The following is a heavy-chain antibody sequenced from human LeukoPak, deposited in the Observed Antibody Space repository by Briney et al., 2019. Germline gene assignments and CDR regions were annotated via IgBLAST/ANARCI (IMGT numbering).Heavy chain of an antibody. V-gene: IGHV3-64*01. CDR2: ITSNGGST. Sequence: GGSLRLSCVTSVFSFSDYSMHCVRQAPGKGLEYVSAITSNGGSTFYANSVKGRFTISRDNSKNTLYLQMGSLRGDDMAVYYCARVGGDFIKDLDYWGQGTLVTVSS. CDR1: VFSFSDYS. D-gene: IGHD3-10*01. CDR3: ARVGGDFIKDLDY. J-gene: IGHJ4*02.